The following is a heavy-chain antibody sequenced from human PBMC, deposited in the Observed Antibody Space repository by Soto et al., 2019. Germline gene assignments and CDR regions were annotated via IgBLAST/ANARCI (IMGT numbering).Heavy chain of an antibody. V-gene: IGHV3-23*01. CDR2: INERGGST. J-gene: IGHJ3*02. Sequence: EVQLLESGGGLVQPGGSLRLFCADSGFTFSTYALSWVRQAPGKGLEWVSAINERGGSTYYADSVKGRFTISRDNSKNTLYLQMNSLRAEDTALYYCAKDKSGTTAFDIWGQGTMVTVSS. CDR3: AKDKSGTTAFDI. D-gene: IGHD1-1*01. CDR1: GFTFSTYA.